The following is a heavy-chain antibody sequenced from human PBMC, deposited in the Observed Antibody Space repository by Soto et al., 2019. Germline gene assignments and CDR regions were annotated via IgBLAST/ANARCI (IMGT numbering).Heavy chain of an antibody. CDR2: IYYSGST. CDR3: ASSLLYYDFWSGSYYYGMDV. D-gene: IGHD3-3*01. CDR1: GGSISSSSYY. J-gene: IGHJ6*02. Sequence: PSETLSLTCTVSGGSISSSSYYWGWIRQPPGKGLEWIGSIYYSGSTYYNPSLKSRVTISVDTSKNQFSLKLSSVTAADTAVYYCASSLLYYDFWSGSYYYGMDVWGQGTTVTVSS. V-gene: IGHV4-39*01.